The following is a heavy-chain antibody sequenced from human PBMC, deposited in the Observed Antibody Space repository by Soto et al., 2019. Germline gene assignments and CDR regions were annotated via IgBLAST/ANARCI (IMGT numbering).Heavy chain of an antibody. D-gene: IGHD3-10*01. Sequence: ASVKVSCKASGFTFGTNDINWVRQAPGQGLQWMGWMNANVDATDSPQEFKGRVTMTWNASISTAYMELSNLKSDDTAVYYCAREVVDGSSLWLYPWGQGTMVTVSS. CDR2: MNANVDAT. CDR1: GFTFGTND. CDR3: AREVVDGSSLWLYP. V-gene: IGHV1-8*01. J-gene: IGHJ5*02.